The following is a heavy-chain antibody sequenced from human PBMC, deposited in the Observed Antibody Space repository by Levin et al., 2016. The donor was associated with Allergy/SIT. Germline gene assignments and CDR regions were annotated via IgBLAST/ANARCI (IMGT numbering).Heavy chain of an antibody. V-gene: IGHV3-48*03. CDR1: GFTFSSYE. CDR2: ISSSGSTI. D-gene: IGHD6-13*01. J-gene: IGHJ4*02. CDR3: AGAGSSSHPAHLKFDY. Sequence: GGSLRLSCAASGFTFSSYEMNWVRQAPGKGLEWVSYISSSGSTIYYADSVKGRFTISRDNAKNSLYLQMNSLRAEDTAVYYCAGAGSSSHPAHLKFDYWGQGTLVTVSS.